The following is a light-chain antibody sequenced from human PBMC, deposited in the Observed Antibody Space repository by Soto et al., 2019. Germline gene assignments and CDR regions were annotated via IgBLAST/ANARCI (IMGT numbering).Light chain of an antibody. Sequence: EIVLTQSPGTLSLSPGERATLSCRASQSVSSSYLAWYQQKPGQAPRLLIYGASSRATGIPDRFSGSGSGTGFSLTIRRLEPEDFAVYYCQQYRSSPPWTFGQGPKVEIK. CDR3: QQYRSSPPWT. J-gene: IGKJ1*01. CDR2: GAS. V-gene: IGKV3-20*01. CDR1: QSVSSSY.